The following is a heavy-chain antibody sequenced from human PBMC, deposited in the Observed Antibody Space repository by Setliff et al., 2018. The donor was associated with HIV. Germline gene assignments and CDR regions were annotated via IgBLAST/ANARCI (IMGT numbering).Heavy chain of an antibody. CDR2: ISASGST. J-gene: IGHJ4*02. Sequence: SETLSLTCTVSGGSISNYYWSWIRQPADKALEWIGRISASGSTNYNPSLESRVTLSIDTSNNQFSLKLTSVTAADTAVYYCARVYSRSWFFFDHWGQGILVTVS. CDR1: GGSISNYY. D-gene: IGHD6-13*01. CDR3: ARVYSRSWFFFDH. V-gene: IGHV4-4*07.